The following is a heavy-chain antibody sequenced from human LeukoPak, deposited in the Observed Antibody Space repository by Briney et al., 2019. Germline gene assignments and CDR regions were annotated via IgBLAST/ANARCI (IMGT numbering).Heavy chain of an antibody. V-gene: IGHV3-23*01. CDR3: AKGSVYDFWSGYSRHLNY. J-gene: IGHJ4*02. Sequence: GGSQRLSCAASGFTFSSYAMSWVRQAPGKGLEWVSAISGSGGSTYYADSVKGRFTISRGNSKNTLYLQMNSLRAEDTAVYYCAKGSVYDFWSGYSRHLNYWGQGTLVTVSS. D-gene: IGHD3-3*01. CDR2: ISGSGGST. CDR1: GFTFSSYA.